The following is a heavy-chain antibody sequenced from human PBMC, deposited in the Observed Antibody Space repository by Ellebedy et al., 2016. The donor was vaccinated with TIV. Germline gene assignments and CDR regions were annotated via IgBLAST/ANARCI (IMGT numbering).Heavy chain of an antibody. CDR3: AGDLDV. J-gene: IGHJ4*02. CDR2: ISNGGDT. D-gene: IGHD3-3*01. V-gene: IGHV3-23*01. Sequence: PGGSRRLSCAASGFTFGCCAMSWVRQAPGKGLEWVSVISNGGDTTYADSVKGRFTISRDNAESILYLQMNSLRVEDTAMYYCAGDLDVWGQGILVTVSS. CDR1: GFTFGCCA.